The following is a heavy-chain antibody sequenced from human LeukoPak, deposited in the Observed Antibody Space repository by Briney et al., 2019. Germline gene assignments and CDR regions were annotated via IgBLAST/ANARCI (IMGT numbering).Heavy chain of an antibody. CDR1: GVSISSYY. D-gene: IGHD3-22*01. CDR2: IHTSGST. V-gene: IGHV4-4*07. Sequence: SETLSLTCSVSGVSISSYYWSWIRQSAGKGLEWIGRIHTSGSTNYNPSLKSRVTMSVDTSKNQFSLKLSSVTAADTAVYYCARDRYYYDSSGYSRFDYWGQGTLVTVSS. J-gene: IGHJ4*02. CDR3: ARDRYYYDSSGYSRFDY.